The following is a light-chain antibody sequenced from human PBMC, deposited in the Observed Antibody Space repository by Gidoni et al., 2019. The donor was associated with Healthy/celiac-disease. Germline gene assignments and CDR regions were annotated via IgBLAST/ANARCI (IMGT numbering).Light chain of an antibody. J-gene: IGKJ1*01. CDR2: AAS. CDR3: QQSYSTPPT. CDR1: QSISSY. Sequence: DIPMTQSPSSLSASVGDRVTIPCRASQSISSYLNWYQQKPGKAPKLLIYAASSLQSGVPSRFSGSGSGTDFTLTISSLQPEDFATYYCQQSYSTPPTFGQGTKVEIK. V-gene: IGKV1-39*01.